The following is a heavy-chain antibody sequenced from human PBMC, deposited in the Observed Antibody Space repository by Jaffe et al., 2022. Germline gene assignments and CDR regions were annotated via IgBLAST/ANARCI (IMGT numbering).Heavy chain of an antibody. J-gene: IGHJ4*02. V-gene: IGHV1-18*01. CDR2: ISAYSGTT. CDR1: GYSFTNYG. CDR3: ARSNAYGPYYFDY. D-gene: IGHD4-17*01. Sequence: QVQVVQSGAEVKQPGASVKVSCKTSGYSFTNYGISWVRQAPGQGLEWMGWISAYSGTTSYPQKLRDRVTMTTATSTTTASMELESLTSDDTAIYYCARSNAYGPYYFDYWGQGTLVTVSS.